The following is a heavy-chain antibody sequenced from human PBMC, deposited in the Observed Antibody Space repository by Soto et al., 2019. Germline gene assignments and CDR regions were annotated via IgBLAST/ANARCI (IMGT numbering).Heavy chain of an antibody. J-gene: IGHJ6*02. CDR3: AKVRYSSPMGYYYGMDV. CDR1: RVAFSKFI. V-gene: IGHV1-69*01. CDR2: IIPVFGTA. D-gene: IGHD2-2*01. Sequence: QAQLEQSGGEVKKPGSSVKVSCKASRVAFSKFIVTWVRQAPGAGLEWVGGIIPVFGTANYAQKFQGRVTITADESTSTSYMEVNNLRSEDTAVYYCAKVRYSSPMGYYYGMDVWGQGTTVTVSS.